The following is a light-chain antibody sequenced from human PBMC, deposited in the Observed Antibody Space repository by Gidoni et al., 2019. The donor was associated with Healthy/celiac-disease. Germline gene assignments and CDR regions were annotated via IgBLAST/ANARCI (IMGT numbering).Light chain of an antibody. Sequence: ELALTQAPGTMSWSPGERATLSCRASQSVSSSYLAWYPQKPGQAPRLLIYGASSRATGIPDRFSGSGSGTDFTLTISRLDPEDFAVYYCQQYGSSLPFTFGPGTKVDIK. CDR1: QSVSSSY. CDR3: QQYGSSLPFT. V-gene: IGKV3-20*01. CDR2: GAS. J-gene: IGKJ3*01.